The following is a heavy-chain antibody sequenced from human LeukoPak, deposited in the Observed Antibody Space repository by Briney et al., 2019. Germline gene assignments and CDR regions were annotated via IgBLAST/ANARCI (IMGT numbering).Heavy chain of an antibody. V-gene: IGHV4-39*07. J-gene: IGHJ4*01. CDR1: GGSISSTNYY. CDR3: ARDRCSSTSCRKKFDD. CDR2: IYYSGST. D-gene: IGHD2-2*01. Sequence: PSETLSLTCSISGGSISSTNYYWGWIRQPPGKGLEWIGSIYYSGSTYYNPSLKSRVTISVDTSKIQFSLNLSSVTAADTAVYYCARDRCSSTSCRKKFDDWGQGTLVTVSS.